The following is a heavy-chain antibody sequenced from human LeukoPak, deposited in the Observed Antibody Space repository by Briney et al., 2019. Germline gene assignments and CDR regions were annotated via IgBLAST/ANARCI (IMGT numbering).Heavy chain of an antibody. Sequence: PGGSLRLSSAASGFTFSVSVMHWVRQAPGKGLEYVSVISSNGGSTSYANSVKGRFTISRDNSKNTLYLQMGSLRAEDMAVYYCARDLSGGGLDYWGQGTLVMVSA. CDR1: GFTFSVSV. CDR3: ARDLSGGGLDY. J-gene: IGHJ4*02. D-gene: IGHD3-10*01. CDR2: ISSNGGST. V-gene: IGHV3-64*01.